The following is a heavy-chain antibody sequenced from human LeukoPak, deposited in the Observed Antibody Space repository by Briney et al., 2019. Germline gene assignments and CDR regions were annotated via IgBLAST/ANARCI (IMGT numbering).Heavy chain of an antibody. Sequence: GGSLRLSCAASGLTFSSQAMTWVRQAPGKGLEWGSAISGSGDHIYYADSVKGRFTISRDNSRDTLYLQMNRLRAEDTAIYYCAKVPGDHIGSGRSGYWGQGTLVTVSS. CDR1: GLTFSSQA. D-gene: IGHD3-10*01. CDR3: AKVPGDHIGSGRSGY. J-gene: IGHJ4*02. CDR2: ISGSGDHI. V-gene: IGHV3-23*01.